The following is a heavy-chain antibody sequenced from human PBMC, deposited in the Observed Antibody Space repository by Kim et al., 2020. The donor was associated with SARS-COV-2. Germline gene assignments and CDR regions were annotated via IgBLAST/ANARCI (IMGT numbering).Heavy chain of an antibody. CDR3: ARAEVAARFGMDV. D-gene: IGHD6-6*01. J-gene: IGHJ6*02. Sequence: KYNPSLQSRDIISVDRSKNQFSLKLSSVTAADTAVYFCARAEVAARFGMDVWGQGTTATVSS. V-gene: IGHV4-4*01.